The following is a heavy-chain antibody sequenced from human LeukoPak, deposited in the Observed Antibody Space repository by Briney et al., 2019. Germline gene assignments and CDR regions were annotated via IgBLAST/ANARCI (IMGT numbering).Heavy chain of an antibody. CDR2: INPNSGGT. CDR1: GGTFSSYA. J-gene: IGHJ4*02. CDR3: ARVSEWELP. Sequence: ASVKVSCKASGGTFSSYAISWVRQAPGQGLEWMGWINPNSGGTNYAQKFQGRVTMTRDTSISTAYMELSRLRSDDTAVYYCARVSEWELPWGQGTLVTVSS. D-gene: IGHD1-26*01. V-gene: IGHV1-2*02.